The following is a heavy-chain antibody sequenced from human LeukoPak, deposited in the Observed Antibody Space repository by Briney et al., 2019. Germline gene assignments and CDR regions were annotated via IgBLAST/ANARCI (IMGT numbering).Heavy chain of an antibody. J-gene: IGHJ4*02. V-gene: IGHV3-15*01. Sequence: GGSLRLSCAASGFTFSIAWMSWVRQAPGKGLEWVGRIKSNSNGGTADYAAPVKGRFTMSRDDSAKMLYLDVSSLKTEDTGIYYCTTGWGKPHDQWDQGTLVTVSS. CDR2: IKSNSNGGTA. CDR3: TTGWGKPHDQ. CDR1: GFTFSIAW. D-gene: IGHD3-16*01.